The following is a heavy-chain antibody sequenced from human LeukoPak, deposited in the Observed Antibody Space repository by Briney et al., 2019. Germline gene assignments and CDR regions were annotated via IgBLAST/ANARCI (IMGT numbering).Heavy chain of an antibody. CDR1: GGSFRGYY. CDR3: ARRVVVPAAMVRDFYYYMDV. CDR2: INHSGNT. Sequence: SETLSLTCDVYGGSFRGYYWSWVRQPPGKGLEWIGDINHSGNTNYNPSLKSRVTMSVDTSKKQFSLKLSSVTAADTAFYYCARRVVVPAAMVRDFYYYMDVWGKGTMVAVS. D-gene: IGHD2-2*01. V-gene: IGHV4-34*01. J-gene: IGHJ6*03.